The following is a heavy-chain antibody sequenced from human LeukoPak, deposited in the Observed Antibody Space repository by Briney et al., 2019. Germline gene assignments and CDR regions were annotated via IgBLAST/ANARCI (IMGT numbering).Heavy chain of an antibody. J-gene: IGHJ4*02. Sequence: ASVKVSCKASGYTFTSYDINWVRQATGQGLEWMGWKNPNSGNTGYAQKFQGRVTMTRNTSISTAYMELSSLRSEDTAVYYCARVINRAAAGTNFDYWGQGTLVTVSS. V-gene: IGHV1-8*01. CDR2: KNPNSGNT. CDR1: GYTFTSYD. CDR3: ARVINRAAAGTNFDY. D-gene: IGHD6-13*01.